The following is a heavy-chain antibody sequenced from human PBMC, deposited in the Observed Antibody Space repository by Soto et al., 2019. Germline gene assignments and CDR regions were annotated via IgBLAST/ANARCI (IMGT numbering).Heavy chain of an antibody. CDR1: GGSISSGGYS. J-gene: IGHJ6*02. CDR3: AIAPPGPSPRWVL. CDR2: IYPTGTT. Sequence: QLQLRESGSGLVKPSETLSLTCTVSGGSISSGGYSWSWIRQSPEKGLEWLGCIYPTGTTYYHPSLKSRVTISVDTSRNQFSLNLTSVTAADTAVYFCAIAPPGPSPRWVLWGQGTTVTVSS. V-gene: IGHV4-30-2*06. D-gene: IGHD3-10*01.